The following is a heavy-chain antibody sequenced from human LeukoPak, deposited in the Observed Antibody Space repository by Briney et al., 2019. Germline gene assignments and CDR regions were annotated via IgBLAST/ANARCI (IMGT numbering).Heavy chain of an antibody. CDR2: ISAYNGNT. V-gene: IGHV1-18*01. J-gene: IGHJ6*02. D-gene: IGHD3-3*01. CDR1: GYTFTSYG. Sequence: ASVKVSCKASGYTFTSYGISWVRQAPGQGLEWMGWISAYNGNTNYAQKLQGRVTMTTDTSTSTAYMELRSLRSVDTAVYYCAVNFWSGYYPYYYGMDVWGQGTTVTVSS. CDR3: AVNFWSGYYPYYYGMDV.